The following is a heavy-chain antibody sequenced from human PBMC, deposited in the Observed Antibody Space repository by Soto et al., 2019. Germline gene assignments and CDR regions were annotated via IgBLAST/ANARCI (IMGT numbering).Heavy chain of an antibody. D-gene: IGHD6-25*01. CDR1: GFTVSSNY. CDR3: AREGDSSARRYFDY. J-gene: IGHJ4*02. V-gene: IGHV3-53*02. Sequence: EVQLVETGGGLIQPGGSLRLSCAASGFTVSSNYMSWVRQAPGKGLEWVSVIYSGGSTYYADSVKGRFTISGDNSKNTVDVQMNRLRAEETAVYYCAREGDSSARRYFDYWGQGTLVTVSS. CDR2: IYSGGST.